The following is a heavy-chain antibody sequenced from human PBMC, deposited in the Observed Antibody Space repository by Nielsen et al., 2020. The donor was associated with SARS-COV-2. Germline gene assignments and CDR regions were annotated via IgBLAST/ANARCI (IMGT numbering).Heavy chain of an antibody. CDR1: GGSISNYY. CDR2: IYISGIT. CDR3: ARALYSGSYYRVLDY. D-gene: IGHD1-26*01. J-gene: IGHJ4*02. Sequence: SETLSLTCTVSGGSISNYYWSWIRQPAGKGLEWIGRIYISGITNYNPSLKSRLTMSADTSKNQFSLKLSSVTAADTAVYYCARALYSGSYYRVLDYWGQGTLVTVSS. V-gene: IGHV4-4*07.